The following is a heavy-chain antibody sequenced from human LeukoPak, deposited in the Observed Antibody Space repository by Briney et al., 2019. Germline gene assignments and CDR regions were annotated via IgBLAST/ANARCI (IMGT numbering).Heavy chain of an antibody. Sequence: PSETLSLTCAVYGGSINGYYWSWIRQPPGKGLEWIGEINHSESTNYNPSLKSRVSISVDTSKNQFSLKLLSSVTAADTAVYYCARQEIGNCSSSSCYSFDYWGQGTLATVSS. J-gene: IGHJ4*02. CDR2: INHSEST. CDR3: ARQEIGNCSSSSCYSFDY. D-gene: IGHD2-2*02. V-gene: IGHV4-34*01. CDR1: GGSINGYY.